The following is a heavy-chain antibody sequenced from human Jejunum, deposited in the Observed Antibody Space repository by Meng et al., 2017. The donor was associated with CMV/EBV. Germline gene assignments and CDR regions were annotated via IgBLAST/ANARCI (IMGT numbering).Heavy chain of an antibody. CDR2: INGGNGNT. CDR1: TLTSYA. Sequence: TLTSYAIHWVRQAPGQRLEWMGWINGGNGNTKYSQKFQGRLTITRDTSARTAYMELSSLRSEDTAMYYCATEYYYDSSDYPTSFDCWGQGTLVTVSS. CDR3: ATEYYYDSSDYPTSFDC. J-gene: IGHJ4*02. D-gene: IGHD3-22*01. V-gene: IGHV1-3*01.